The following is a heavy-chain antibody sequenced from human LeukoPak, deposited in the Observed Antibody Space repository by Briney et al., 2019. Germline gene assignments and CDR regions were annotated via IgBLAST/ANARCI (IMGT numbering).Heavy chain of an antibody. CDR3: AFADFWSGYYYESRDY. CDR1: GGTFSSYA. CDR2: IIPIFGTA. V-gene: IGHV1-69*05. Sequence: PVKVSCKASGGTFSSYAISWVRQAPGQGLEWMGGIIPIFGTANYAQKFQGRVTITTDESTSTAYMELSSLRSEDTAVYYCAFADFWSGYYYESRDYWGQGTLVTVSS. D-gene: IGHD3-3*01. J-gene: IGHJ4*02.